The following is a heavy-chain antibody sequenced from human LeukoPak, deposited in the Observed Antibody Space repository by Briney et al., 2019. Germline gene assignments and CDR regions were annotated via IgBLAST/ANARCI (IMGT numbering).Heavy chain of an antibody. V-gene: IGHV1-2*02. CDR2: INPNSGGT. D-gene: IGHD2-15*01. J-gene: IGHJ6*03. CDR1: GYTFTGYY. Sequence: GASVKVSCKASGYTFTGYYMHWVRQAPAQGLEWMGWINPNSGGTNYAQKLQGRVTMTTDTSTSTAYMELRSLRSDDTAVYYCARRGSIVVVVAATHYYYYYMDVWGKGTTVTVSS. CDR3: ARRGSIVVVVAATHYYYYYMDV.